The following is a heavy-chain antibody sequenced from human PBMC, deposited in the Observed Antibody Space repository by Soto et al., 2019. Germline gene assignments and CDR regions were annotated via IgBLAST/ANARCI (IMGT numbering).Heavy chain of an antibody. CDR3: VRKAGASYMPAEYFQH. J-gene: IGHJ1*01. V-gene: IGHV3-74*01. Sequence: GGSLRLSCAASGFSFSTYRMHWVRQSPGKGLVWVSRIDHDGRSTSYADSVKGRFTISRDTAKNTLYLQMNSLTVEDTAVYYCVRKAGASYMPAEYFQHWGQGTLVTVSS. D-gene: IGHD2-2*01. CDR2: IDHDGRST. CDR1: GFSFSTYR.